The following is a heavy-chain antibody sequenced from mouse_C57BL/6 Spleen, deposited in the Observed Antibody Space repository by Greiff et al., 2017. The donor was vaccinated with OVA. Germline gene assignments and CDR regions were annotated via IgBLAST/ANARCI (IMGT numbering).Heavy chain of an antibody. CDR3: ARRDGYYDYFDV. CDR1: GFTFSSYT. V-gene: IGHV5-9*01. J-gene: IGHJ1*03. D-gene: IGHD2-3*01. Sequence: EVKLMESGGGLVKPGGSLKLSCAASGFTFSSYTMSWVRQTPEKRLEWVATISGGGGNTYYPDSVKGRFTISRDNAKNTLYLQMSSLRSEDTALYYCARRDGYYDYFDVWGTGTTVTVSS. CDR2: ISGGGGNT.